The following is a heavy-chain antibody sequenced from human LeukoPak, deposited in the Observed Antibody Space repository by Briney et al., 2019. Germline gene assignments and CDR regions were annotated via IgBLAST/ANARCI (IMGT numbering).Heavy chain of an antibody. V-gene: IGHV1-18*01. J-gene: IGHJ3*02. D-gene: IGHD3-3*01. CDR2: ISAYNGNT. CDR1: GYTFTSYG. Sequence: GASVNVSCTASGYTFTSYGISWVRQAPGQGLEWMGWISAYNGNTNYAQTLQGRVTMTTDTSTSTAYMELRSLRSDDTAVYYCAREATYYDFWRGYYTGRETEFDAFNIWGQGTMVTVSS. CDR3: AREATYYDFWRGYYTGRETEFDAFNI.